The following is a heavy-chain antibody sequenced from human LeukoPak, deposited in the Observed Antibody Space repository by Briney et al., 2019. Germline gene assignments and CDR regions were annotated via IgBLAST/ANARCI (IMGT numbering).Heavy chain of an antibody. CDR3: ARGPRDPTEFCSGGRCAPTYEF. Sequence: PGGSLRLSCVVSGFTFNIYEMNWVRQAPGKGLEWVSYISSSGRTTYYADSVKGRFTISRDNAKNPLYLQMNSLRVDDTAVYYCARGPRDPTEFCSGGRCAPTYEFWGQGTLVTVSS. V-gene: IGHV3-48*03. J-gene: IGHJ4*02. D-gene: IGHD2-15*01. CDR2: ISSSGRTT. CDR1: GFTFNIYE.